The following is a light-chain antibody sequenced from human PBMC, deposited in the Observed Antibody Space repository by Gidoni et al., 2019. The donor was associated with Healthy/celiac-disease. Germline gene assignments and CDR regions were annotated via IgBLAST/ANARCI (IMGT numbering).Light chain of an antibody. J-gene: IGKJ1*01. CDR2: AAS. CDR3: QQSYRTPKT. V-gene: IGKV1-39*01. Sequence: DIKLTQTPSSLSASVGDRVTITCQASQSISSYLNGYQQKPGKAPKLLIYAASRLQSGVPSRFSGSGSGTDFTLTISSLQPEDFATYYCQQSYRTPKTFGQGTKVEIK. CDR1: QSISSY.